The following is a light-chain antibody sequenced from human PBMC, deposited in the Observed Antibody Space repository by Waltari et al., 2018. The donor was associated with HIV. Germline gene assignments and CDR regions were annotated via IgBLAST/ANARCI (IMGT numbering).Light chain of an antibody. CDR2: RNY. Sequence: PSASGTPGQRVTISCSGSSSNIGSKYVYWYQQLPGTAPKLLIYRNYQRPSGVPDRFSGSKSGTSASLAISGLRSEDEADYYCAAWDDSLSGRGVFGGGTKLTVL. V-gene: IGLV1-47*01. CDR1: SSNIGSKY. J-gene: IGLJ2*01. CDR3: AAWDDSLSGRGV.